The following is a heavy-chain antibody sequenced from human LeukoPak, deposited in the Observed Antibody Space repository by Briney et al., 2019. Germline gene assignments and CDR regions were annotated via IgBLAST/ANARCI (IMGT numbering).Heavy chain of an antibody. J-gene: IGHJ3*02. CDR1: GFTFSSNV. CDR3: ARGGSYLSAFDI. D-gene: IGHD1-26*01. CDR2: ISGSGGST. V-gene: IGHV3-23*01. Sequence: GGSLRLSCAASGFTFSSNVMSWVRQAPGKGLEWVSSISGSGGSTYYADSVKGRFTISRDNSKNTLYMQMNSLRAEDTAVYYCARGGSYLSAFDIWGQGTMVTVSS.